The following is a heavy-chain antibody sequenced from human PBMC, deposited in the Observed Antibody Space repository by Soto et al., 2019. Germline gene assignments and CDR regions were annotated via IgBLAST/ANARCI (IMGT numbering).Heavy chain of an antibody. J-gene: IGHJ4*02. D-gene: IGHD6-13*01. Sequence: ASVKVSCKASGYTFTSYAMHWVRRAPGQRLEWMGWINAGNGNTKYSQKFQGRVTITRDTSASTAYMELSSLRSEDTAVYYCARTYSSSWSYRFDYWGQGTLVTVSS. CDR1: GYTFTSYA. CDR2: INAGNGNT. CDR3: ARTYSSSWSYRFDY. V-gene: IGHV1-3*01.